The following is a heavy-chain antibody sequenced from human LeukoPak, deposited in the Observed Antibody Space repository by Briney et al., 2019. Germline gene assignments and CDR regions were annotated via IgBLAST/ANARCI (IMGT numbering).Heavy chain of an antibody. Sequence: ASVKVSCKTSGYSFTGYYMHWVRQAPGQGLEWMGRINPNSGGTNYAQKFQDRVTMTRDTSITTAYMELSRLRFDDTAVYFCAPSSSEGPYYFDYWGQGTLVTVSS. D-gene: IGHD6-13*01. CDR3: APSSSEGPYYFDY. CDR2: INPNSGGT. J-gene: IGHJ4*02. V-gene: IGHV1-2*06. CDR1: GYSFTGYY.